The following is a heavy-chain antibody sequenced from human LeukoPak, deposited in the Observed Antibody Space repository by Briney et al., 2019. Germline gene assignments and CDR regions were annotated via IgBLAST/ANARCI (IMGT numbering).Heavy chain of an antibody. V-gene: IGHV1-69*13. CDR1: GYTFTSYD. CDR3: ARDNSGWYPEY. J-gene: IGHJ4*02. CDR2: IIPIFGTA. D-gene: IGHD6-19*01. Sequence: SVKVSCKASGYTFTSYDINWVRQAPGQGLEWMGGIIPIFGTANYAQKFQGRVTITADESTSTAYMELSSLRSEDTAVYYCARDNSGWYPEYWGQGTLVTVSS.